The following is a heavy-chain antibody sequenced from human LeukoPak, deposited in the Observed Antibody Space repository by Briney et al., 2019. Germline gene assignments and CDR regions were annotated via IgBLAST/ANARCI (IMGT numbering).Heavy chain of an antibody. CDR1: GDSLSNNNVA. J-gene: IGHJ4*02. Sequence: SQTLSLTCALSGDSLSNNNVAWNWIRQSPSRGLEWLGRTYYRPKFNTDYAVSVKSRIAINLDTSKNQFSLQLNPVTPEDTGVYYCARGSHSSFDYWGQGTLVTVSS. V-gene: IGHV6-1*01. CDR3: ARGSHSSFDY. D-gene: IGHD3-10*01. CDR2: TYYRPKFNT.